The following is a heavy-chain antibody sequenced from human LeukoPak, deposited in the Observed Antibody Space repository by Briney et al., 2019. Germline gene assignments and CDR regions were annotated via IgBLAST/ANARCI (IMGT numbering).Heavy chain of an antibody. J-gene: IGHJ4*02. CDR3: AKEAYHDFWSGHTDY. Sequence: ETLSLTCAVYGGSFSGYYWSWVRQAPGKGLEWVSAISGNGDSTYLTDSVKGRFTISRDNSKNTVFLQMNSLSAEDTAVYYCAKEAYHDFWSGHTDYWGQGTLVTVSS. V-gene: IGHV3-23*01. CDR1: GGSFSGYY. CDR2: ISGNGDST. D-gene: IGHD3-3*01.